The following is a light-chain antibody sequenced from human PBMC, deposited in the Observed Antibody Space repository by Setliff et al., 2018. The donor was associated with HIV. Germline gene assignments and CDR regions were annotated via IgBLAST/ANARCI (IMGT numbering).Light chain of an antibody. CDR2: NND. J-gene: IGLJ1*01. CDR1: HSNIGSNT. V-gene: IGLV1-44*01. Sequence: QSALTQPPSTSGTPGHRVIISCSGSHSNIGSNTVNWFQQLPGTAPKLLIYNNDQRPSGVPDRFSGSKSGTSASLAISGLQSEDEAEYYCAAWDVGLSAFYVFGSGTKGTV. CDR3: AAWDVGLSAFYV.